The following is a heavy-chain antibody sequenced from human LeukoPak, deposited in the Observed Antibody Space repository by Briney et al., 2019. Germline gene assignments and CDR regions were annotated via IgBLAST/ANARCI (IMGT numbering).Heavy chain of an antibody. D-gene: IGHD6-13*01. CDR1: GFTFSSYA. CDR2: ISGSGGST. CDR3: AKAKPYSSSWYWDY. J-gene: IGHJ4*02. Sequence: GGSLRLSCAASGFTFSSYAMSWVRQAPGKGLEWVSAISGSGGSTYYADSVKGRFTISRDNSKNTLYLQMNSLRAEETAVYYCAKAKPYSSSWYWDYWGQGTLVTVSS. V-gene: IGHV3-23*01.